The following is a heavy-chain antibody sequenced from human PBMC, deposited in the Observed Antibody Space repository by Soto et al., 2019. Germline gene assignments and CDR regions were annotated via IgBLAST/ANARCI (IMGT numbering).Heavy chain of an antibody. V-gene: IGHV3-30*18. CDR1: GFTFNIFA. J-gene: IGHJ6*02. D-gene: IGHD2-21*01. Sequence: QVHLVESGGGVVQPGRSLRLSCAASGFTFNIFAMHWVRQAPGKGLEWVATTSYDGTYIFYAGSVEGRFTISRDDSNDTLFLLLSGLRPEDTAVYYCTKDRQPLAFGYGLDVWGQGTTVTVSS. CDR3: TKDRQPLAFGYGLDV. CDR2: TSYDGTYI.